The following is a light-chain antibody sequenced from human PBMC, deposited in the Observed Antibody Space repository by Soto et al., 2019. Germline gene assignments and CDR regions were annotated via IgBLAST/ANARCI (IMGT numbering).Light chain of an antibody. CDR1: ALTKQY. Sequence: SYELTQPPSVSVSPGQTARIPCSGDALTKQYAYWYQQKPSQAPVLVIYKDSERPSGIPERLSGSSSGTTVTLTISGVQAEDEADYYCQSADSSGNYPVFGGGTKLTVL. J-gene: IGLJ3*02. CDR2: KDS. V-gene: IGLV3-25*02. CDR3: QSADSSGNYPV.